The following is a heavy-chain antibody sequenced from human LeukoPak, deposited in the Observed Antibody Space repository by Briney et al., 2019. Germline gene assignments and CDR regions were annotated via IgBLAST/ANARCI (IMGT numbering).Heavy chain of an antibody. Sequence: GGSLRLSCTASGFSLSSYEMNWVRQAPGKGLEWVSYINGRGTITYYADSVKGRLTISRDNAKNSLSLQLSSLRVEDTAIYYCARDDSLVYDILAGYPPSGYYGVDVWGKGTTVIVSS. V-gene: IGHV3-48*03. CDR3: ARDDSLVYDILAGYPPSGYYGVDV. J-gene: IGHJ6*04. CDR2: INGRGTIT. CDR1: GFSLSSYE. D-gene: IGHD3-9*01.